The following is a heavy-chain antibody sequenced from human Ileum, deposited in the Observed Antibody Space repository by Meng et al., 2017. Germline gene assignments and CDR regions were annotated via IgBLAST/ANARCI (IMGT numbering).Heavy chain of an antibody. CDR1: GFTFSRHG. CDR2: LWSDGSNK. CDR3: ARQYDSGSAWAFDP. V-gene: IGHV3-33*01. D-gene: IGHD3-10*01. J-gene: IGHJ5*02. Sequence: GGSLRLSCAASGFTFSRHGMHWVRQAPGKGLEWVAVLWSDGSNKNYVDSVQGRFTISRDNSKNTLHLQMNSLRAEDTAVYYCARQYDSGSAWAFDPWGQGTVVTVSS.